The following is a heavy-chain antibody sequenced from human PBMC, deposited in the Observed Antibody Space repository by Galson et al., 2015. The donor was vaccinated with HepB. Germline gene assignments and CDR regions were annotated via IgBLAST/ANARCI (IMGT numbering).Heavy chain of an antibody. CDR3: ARVSGNNWNGGWW. J-gene: IGHJ4*02. Sequence: SVKVSCKAFGYTFTNYAMNWVRQDPGQGLEWMGWINTNTGNPTYAQGFTGRFVFSLDTSVSTAYLQISSLKAEDTAVYYCARVSGNNWNGGWWWGQGTLVTVSS. V-gene: IGHV7-4-1*02. CDR1: GYTFTNYA. CDR2: INTNTGNP. D-gene: IGHD1-1*01.